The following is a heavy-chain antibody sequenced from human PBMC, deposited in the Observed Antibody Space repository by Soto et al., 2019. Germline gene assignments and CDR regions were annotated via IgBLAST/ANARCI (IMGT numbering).Heavy chain of an antibody. J-gene: IGHJ4*02. CDR3: ATSGLLIAARPIPPFDY. V-gene: IGHV1-69*01. D-gene: IGHD6-6*01. CDR2: IIPIFGTA. Sequence: QVQLVQSGAEVKKPGSSVKVSCKASGGTFSSYAISWVRQAPGQGLEWMGGIIPIFGTANYAQKFQGRVTITADESTSTAYMELSSLRSEDTAVYYCATSGLLIAARPIPPFDYWGQGTLVTVSS. CDR1: GGTFSSYA.